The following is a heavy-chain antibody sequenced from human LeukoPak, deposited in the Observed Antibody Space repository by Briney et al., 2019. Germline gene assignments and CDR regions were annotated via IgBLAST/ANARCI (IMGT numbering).Heavy chain of an antibody. V-gene: IGHV1-2*04. CDR2: INPNSGGT. Sequence: ASVKVSCKASGYTFTGYYMHWVRQAPGQGLEWMGWINPNSGGTNYAQKFQGWVTMTRDTSISTAYMELSRLRSDDTAVYYCAREGYYGSGSECDYWGQGTLGPVS. CDR1: GYTFTGYY. CDR3: AREGYYGSGSECDY. J-gene: IGHJ4*02. D-gene: IGHD3-10*01.